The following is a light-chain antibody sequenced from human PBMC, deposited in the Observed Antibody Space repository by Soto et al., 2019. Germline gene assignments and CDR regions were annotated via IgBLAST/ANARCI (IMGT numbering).Light chain of an antibody. Sequence: EIVMTQSPATLSVSPGERATLSCRASRSVSSNLAWYQQKPGQAPRLLIYDASTRATGIPARLSGSGSGTEFTLTISSLQSEDFAVYYCQQYNNWPPMYTFGQGTKLEIK. CDR3: QQYNNWPPMYT. CDR2: DAS. J-gene: IGKJ2*01. CDR1: RSVSSN. V-gene: IGKV3-15*01.